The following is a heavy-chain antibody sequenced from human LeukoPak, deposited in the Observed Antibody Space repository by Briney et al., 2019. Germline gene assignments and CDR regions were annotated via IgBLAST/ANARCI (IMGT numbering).Heavy chain of an antibody. J-gene: IGHJ6*02. V-gene: IGHV3-7*04. CDR1: GFTFSSYW. CDR2: IKQDGSEK. CDR3: ARAYYDFWSGYYYYYYYGMDV. Sequence: GGSLRLSCAASGFTFSSYWMSWVRQAPGKGLEWVANIKQDGSEKYVDSVKGRFTISRDNAKNSLYLQMNSLRVEDTAVYYCARAYYDFWSGYYYYYYYGMDVWAKGPRSPSP. D-gene: IGHD3-3*01.